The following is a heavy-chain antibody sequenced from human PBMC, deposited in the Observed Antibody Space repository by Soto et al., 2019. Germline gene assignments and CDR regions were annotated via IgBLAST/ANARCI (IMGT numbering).Heavy chain of an antibody. CDR1: GGTFNTYA. CDR3: AREVQVHTPAFVY. V-gene: IGHV1-69*19. CDR2: ISPMFGAA. Sequence: QVQLVQSGAEMKKPGSSVKVSCQSSGGTFNTYAMNWVRQAPGQGPEWMGDISPMFGAANYAPKFQGRVTITAGESTGTPYMQLSSLTSEDTALYFCAREVQVHTPAFVYWGQGTLVTVSS. D-gene: IGHD3-10*01. J-gene: IGHJ4*02.